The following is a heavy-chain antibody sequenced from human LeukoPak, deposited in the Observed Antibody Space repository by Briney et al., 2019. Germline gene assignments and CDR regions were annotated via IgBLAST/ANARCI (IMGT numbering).Heavy chain of an antibody. J-gene: IGHJ5*02. D-gene: IGHD6-13*01. V-gene: IGHV1-18*01. Sequence: ASVKVSCKASGYTFTSYGISWVRQAPGQGLEWIGWISAYNGNTNYAQKLQGRVTMTTDTSTSTAYMELRSLRSDDTAVYYCARLQSGIAAAGTNWFDPWGQGTLVTVSS. CDR1: GYTFTSYG. CDR3: ARLQSGIAAAGTNWFDP. CDR2: ISAYNGNT.